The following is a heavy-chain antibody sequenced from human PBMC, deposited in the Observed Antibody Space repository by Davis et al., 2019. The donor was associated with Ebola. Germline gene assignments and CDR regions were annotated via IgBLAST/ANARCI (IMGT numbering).Heavy chain of an antibody. D-gene: IGHD6-25*01. J-gene: IGHJ4*02. CDR3: ANRIGSGYYFDY. Sequence: GSLRLSCAASGFTFSSYAMSWVRQAPGKGLEWVSSISGSGGSRYYADSVKGRFTISRDNSKNTLYLQMNSLRAEDTAVYYCANRIGSGYYFDYWGQGTLVTVSS. CDR1: GFTFSSYA. V-gene: IGHV3-23*01. CDR2: ISGSGGSR.